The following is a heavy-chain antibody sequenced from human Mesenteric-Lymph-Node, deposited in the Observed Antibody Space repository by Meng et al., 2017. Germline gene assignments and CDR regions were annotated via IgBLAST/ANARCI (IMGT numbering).Heavy chain of an antibody. D-gene: IGHD3-9*01. CDR1: GYTFTRYA. CDR3: ARDILFYDILTGFYNWWQFDS. V-gene: IGHV7-4-1*02. J-gene: IGHJ4*02. Sequence: QVRIVQSGSVLKKPGASVKVSCKASGYTFTRYAMNWVRHAPGQGLEWMGWINTNTGNPTYAQGFTGRFVFSLDTSVSTAYLQISSLKPEDTGVYYCARDILFYDILTGFYNWWQFDSWGQGTLVTVSS. CDR2: INTNTGNP.